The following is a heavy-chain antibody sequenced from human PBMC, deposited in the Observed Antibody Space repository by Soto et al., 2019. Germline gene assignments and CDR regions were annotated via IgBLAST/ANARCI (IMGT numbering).Heavy chain of an antibody. CDR1: GYTFTSYA. Sequence: AASVKVSCKASGYTFTSYAMHWVRQAPGQRLEWMGWINAGNGNTKYSQMFQGRVTITRDTSASTAYMELSSLRSEDTAVYYCARGPPLRFGESSPNYYYYYMDVWGKGTTVTVSS. CDR3: ARGPPLRFGESSPNYYYYYMDV. CDR2: INAGNGNT. D-gene: IGHD3-10*01. V-gene: IGHV1-3*01. J-gene: IGHJ6*03.